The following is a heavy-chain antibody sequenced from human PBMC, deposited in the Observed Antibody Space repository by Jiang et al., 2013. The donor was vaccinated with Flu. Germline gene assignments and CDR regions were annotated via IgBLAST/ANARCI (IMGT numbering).Heavy chain of an antibody. J-gene: IGHJ2*01. V-gene: IGHV3-23*04. CDR1: GFTFSSYA. CDR3: AKDRGGRKLLSRGGSYWYFDL. Sequence: VQLVESGGGLVQPGGSLRLSCAASGFTFSSYAMSWVRQAPGKGLEWVSAISGSGGSTYYADSVKGRFTISRDNSKNTLYLQMNSLRAEDTAVYYCAKDRGGRKLLSRGGSYWYFDLWGRGTWSLSPQ. D-gene: IGHD2-2*01. CDR2: ISGSGGST.